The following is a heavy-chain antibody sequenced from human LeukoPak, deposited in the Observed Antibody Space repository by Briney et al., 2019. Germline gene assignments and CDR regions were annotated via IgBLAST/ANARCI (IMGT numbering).Heavy chain of an antibody. V-gene: IGHV3-23*01. Sequence: GGSLRLSCAASGFTFSSYAMSWVRQAPGKGLEWVSAIGGSGATTYYVDSVKGRFAISRDNSKNTLYLQINSLIAEDTAVYYCASSRWLRHFDYWGQGTLVTVSS. J-gene: IGHJ4*02. D-gene: IGHD5-12*01. CDR1: GFTFSSYA. CDR3: ASSRWLRHFDY. CDR2: IGGSGATT.